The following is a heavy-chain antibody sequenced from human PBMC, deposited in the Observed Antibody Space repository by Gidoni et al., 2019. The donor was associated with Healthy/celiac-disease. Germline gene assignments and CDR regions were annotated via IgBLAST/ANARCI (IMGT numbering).Heavy chain of an antibody. CDR2: IYYSGST. J-gene: IGHJ6*02. Sequence: QVQLQESGPGLVKPSQTLSLTCTVSGGSISSGGYYWSWIRQHPGKGLEWIVYIYYSGSTYYNPSLKSRVTISVDTSKNQFSLKLSSVTAADTAVYYCARDRIAAAGPYYYYGMDVWGQGTTVTVSS. CDR3: ARDRIAAAGPYYYYGMDV. CDR1: GGSISSGGYY. V-gene: IGHV4-31*03. D-gene: IGHD6-13*01.